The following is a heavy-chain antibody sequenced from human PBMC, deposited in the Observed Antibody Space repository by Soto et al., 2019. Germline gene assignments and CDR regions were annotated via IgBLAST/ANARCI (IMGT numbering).Heavy chain of an antibody. V-gene: IGHV1-2*04. CDR1: GYTFTGYY. D-gene: IGHD2-2*01. CDR2: INPNSGGT. Sequence: ASVKVSCKASGYTFTGYYMHWVRQAPGQGLEWMGWINPNSGGTNYAQKFQGWVTMTRDTSISTAYMELSRLRSDDTAVYYCARDLGNDVVVPAAAAMVVFDYWGQGTLVTVSS. CDR3: ARDLGNDVVVPAAAAMVVFDY. J-gene: IGHJ4*02.